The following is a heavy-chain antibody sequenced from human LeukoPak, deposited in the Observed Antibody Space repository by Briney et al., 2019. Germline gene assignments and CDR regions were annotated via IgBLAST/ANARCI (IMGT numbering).Heavy chain of an antibody. J-gene: IGHJ4*02. V-gene: IGHV4-38-2*01. CDR2: IYHSGTT. CDR1: GYSISSGYR. CDR3: VRSYYYDSYYFDY. D-gene: IGHD3-22*01. Sequence: SETLSLTCAVSGYSISSGYRWGWIRQPPGKGLEWIGTIYHSGTTYNDPSLKSRVTISVDTSKIQFSLKLSSVTAADTAVYHCVRSYYYDSYYFDYWGQGTLVTVSS.